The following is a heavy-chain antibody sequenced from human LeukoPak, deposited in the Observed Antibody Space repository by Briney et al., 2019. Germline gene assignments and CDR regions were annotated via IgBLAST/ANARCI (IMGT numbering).Heavy chain of an antibody. CDR1: GFTFSSYS. CDR3: ARRGSSIHFDWSPYGMDV. Sequence: GGSQRLSCAASGFTFSSYSMSWVRQAPGKGLEWVSLISAGSRHIYYADSVRGRFTISRDDAKNSLYLQMNSLRAEDTAVYYCARRGSSIHFDWSPYGMDVWGQGTTVTVSS. J-gene: IGHJ6*02. D-gene: IGHD3-9*01. V-gene: IGHV3-21*04. CDR2: ISAGSRHI.